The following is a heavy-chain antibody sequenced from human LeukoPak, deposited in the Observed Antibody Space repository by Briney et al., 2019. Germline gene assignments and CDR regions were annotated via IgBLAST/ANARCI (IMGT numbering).Heavy chain of an antibody. V-gene: IGHV3-30-3*01. CDR2: ISYDGHYK. CDR1: GFTFSNYA. CDR3: AKDGTWIQLWFDY. Sequence: GGSLRLSCAASGFTFSNYAMHWVRQAPGKGLEWVAVISYDGHYKYYADSVKGRFTISRDNSKNTLYLQMNSLRAEDTAVYYCAKDGTWIQLWFDYWGQGTLVTVSS. J-gene: IGHJ4*02. D-gene: IGHD5-18*01.